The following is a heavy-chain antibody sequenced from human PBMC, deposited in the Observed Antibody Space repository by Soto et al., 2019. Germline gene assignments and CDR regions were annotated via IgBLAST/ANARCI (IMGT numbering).Heavy chain of an antibody. CDR1: GFTCSSSA. J-gene: IGHJ6*02. CDR3: ARDRSPCDPRITIVGGVLPVPYGMDV. V-gene: IGHV3-30*04. D-gene: IGHD3-3*01. Sequence: LGGSLRLACAASGFTCSSSAMHRVRQAPGKGLVWVAVISYDGSNKYYADSGKGRLTISRDKSKNTLYLQMKRLSTDVTVVIYDARDRSPCDPRITIVGGVLPVPYGMDVSGQ. CDR2: ISYDGSNK.